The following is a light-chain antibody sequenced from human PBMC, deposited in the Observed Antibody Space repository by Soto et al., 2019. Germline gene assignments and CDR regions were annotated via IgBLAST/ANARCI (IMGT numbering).Light chain of an antibody. V-gene: IGKV3-20*01. CDR3: QQFGRSPSMYT. CDR2: GAS. J-gene: IGKJ2*01. CDR1: QSVRSDY. Sequence: EIVLTQSPGTLSLSPGERATLSCRASQSVRSDYLAWYQQKPGQAPRLLIYGASSRATGIPDRFSGSWAGTDSTLTISRLEPDDFAVYYCQQFGRSPSMYTLGQWTKLEIK.